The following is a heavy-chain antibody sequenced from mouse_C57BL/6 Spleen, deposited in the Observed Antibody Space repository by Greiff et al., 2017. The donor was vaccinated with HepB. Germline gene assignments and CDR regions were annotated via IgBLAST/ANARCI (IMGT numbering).Heavy chain of an antibody. V-gene: IGHV1-82*01. CDR3: ARGDYYGSSYDAMDY. CDR1: GYAFSSSW. CDR2: IYPGDGDT. J-gene: IGHJ4*01. D-gene: IGHD1-1*01. Sequence: LQESGPELVKPGASVKISCKASGYAFSSSWMNWVKQRPGKGLEWIGRIYPGDGDTNYNGKFKGKATLTADKSSSTAYMQLSSLTSEDSAVYFCARGDYYGSSYDAMDYWGQGTSVTVSS.